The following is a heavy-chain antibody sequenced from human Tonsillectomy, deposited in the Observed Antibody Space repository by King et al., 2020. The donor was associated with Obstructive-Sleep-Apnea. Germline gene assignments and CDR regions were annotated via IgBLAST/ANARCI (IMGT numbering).Heavy chain of an antibody. J-gene: IGHJ3*02. CDR1: GFTFSSYG. D-gene: IGHD4-23*01. Sequence: VQLVESGGGVVQPGRSLRLSCAASGFTFSSYGMHWVRQAPGKGLELVAVIWYDGSNKYYADSVKGRFTISRDNSKNTLYLQMNSLRAEDTAVYYCARDKDYGGKGGAFDIWGQGTMVTVSS. CDR2: IWYDGSNK. V-gene: IGHV3-33*01. CDR3: ARDKDYGGKGGAFDI.